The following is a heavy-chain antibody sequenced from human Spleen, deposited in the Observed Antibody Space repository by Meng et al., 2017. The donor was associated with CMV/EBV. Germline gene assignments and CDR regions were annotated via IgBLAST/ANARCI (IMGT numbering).Heavy chain of an antibody. Sequence: SGFTFSSYGMHWVRQAPGKGLEWVAVISYDGSNKYYADSVKGRFTISRDNSKNTLYLQMNSLRAEDTAVYYCAKSGEMATIWFAFDIWGQGTMVTVSS. CDR1: GFTFSSYG. J-gene: IGHJ3*02. V-gene: IGHV3-30*18. CDR2: ISYDGSNK. CDR3: AKSGEMATIWFAFDI. D-gene: IGHD5-24*01.